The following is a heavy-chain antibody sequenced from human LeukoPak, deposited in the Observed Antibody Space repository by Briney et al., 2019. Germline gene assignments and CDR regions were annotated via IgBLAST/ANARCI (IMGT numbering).Heavy chain of an antibody. CDR3: ARDRYSELGGSYMNY. Sequence: SVKVSCKASVGTFSSYAISWVRQAPGQGLEWMGGIIPIFGTANYAQKFQGRVTITADESTSTAYMELSSLRSEDTAVYYCARDRYSELGGSYMNYWGQGTLVTVSS. D-gene: IGHD1-26*01. CDR2: IIPIFGTA. V-gene: IGHV1-69*13. CDR1: VGTFSSYA. J-gene: IGHJ4*02.